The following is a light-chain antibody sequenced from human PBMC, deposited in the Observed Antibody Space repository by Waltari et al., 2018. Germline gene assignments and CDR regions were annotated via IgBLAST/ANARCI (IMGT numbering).Light chain of an antibody. J-gene: IGKJ1*01. V-gene: IGKV3-20*01. CDR3: QHYVRLPAT. CDR1: QSVSRT. CDR2: GAS. Sequence: EIVLTQSPGTLSLSPGERATLSCRASQSVSRTLAWYQQKPGQAPKLLIYGASIRATGIPDSFTGSGYVTDFSLTISSLEPEDFAIYFCQHYVRLPATFGQGTKVEIK.